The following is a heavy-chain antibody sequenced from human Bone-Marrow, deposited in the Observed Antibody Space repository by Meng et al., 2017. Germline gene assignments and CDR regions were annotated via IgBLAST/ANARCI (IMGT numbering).Heavy chain of an antibody. V-gene: IGHV4-31*03. J-gene: IGHJ4*02. CDR3: ARDRSGYSLFDY. D-gene: IGHD5-18*01. Sequence: QVQLRESGPGLVKRSQTLSLPCTVSGGSISSGGYYWSWIRQHPGKGLEWIGYIYYSGSTYYNPSLKSRVTISVDTSMNQFSLKMTSVTAADTAVYYCARDRSGYSLFDYWGQGTLVTVSS. CDR1: GGSISSGGYY. CDR2: IYYSGST.